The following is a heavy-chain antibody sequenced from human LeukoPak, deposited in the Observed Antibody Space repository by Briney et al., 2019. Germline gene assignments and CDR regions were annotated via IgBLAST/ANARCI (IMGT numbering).Heavy chain of an antibody. V-gene: IGHV3-21*01. CDR3: ARGRLTYYYDSISYPFDY. CDR1: GFTFSSYT. CDR2: ITSSSSYI. D-gene: IGHD3-22*01. Sequence: GGSLRLSCAASGFTFSSYTMNWVRQAPGKGPEWVSSITSSSSYIYYADSVKGRFTISRDNAKNSLYLQMNSLRVEDTAVYYCARGRLTYYYDSISYPFDYWGQGTLVTVSS. J-gene: IGHJ4*02.